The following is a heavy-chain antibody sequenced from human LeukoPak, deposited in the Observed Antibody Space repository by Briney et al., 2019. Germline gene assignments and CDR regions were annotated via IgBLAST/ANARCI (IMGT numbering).Heavy chain of an antibody. CDR3: ARERSNYYYYYAMDV. CDR2: ISYDGSNK. J-gene: IGHJ6*02. Sequence: GGSLRLSCAASGFTFSSYAMHWVRQAPGKGLEWVAVISYDGSNKYYADSVKGRFTISRDNSKNTLYLQMNSLRAEDTAVYYCARERSNYYYYYAMDVWGQGTTVTVSS. V-gene: IGHV3-30-3*01. CDR1: GFTFSSYA. D-gene: IGHD4-11*01.